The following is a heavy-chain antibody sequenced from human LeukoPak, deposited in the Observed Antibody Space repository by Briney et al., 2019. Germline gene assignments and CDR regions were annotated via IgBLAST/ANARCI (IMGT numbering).Heavy chain of an antibody. CDR2: MNPNSGNT. V-gene: IGHV1-8*03. CDR1: GYTFTSYY. CDR3: ARVRDDSSGYRSLEY. D-gene: IGHD3-22*01. Sequence: ASVKVSCKASGYTFTSYYMHWVRQATGQGLEWLGWMNPNSGNTGYAQKFRGRVTITRNTSISTAYMELNSLRSEDTAVYYCARVRDDSSGYRSLEYWGQGTLVTVSS. J-gene: IGHJ4*02.